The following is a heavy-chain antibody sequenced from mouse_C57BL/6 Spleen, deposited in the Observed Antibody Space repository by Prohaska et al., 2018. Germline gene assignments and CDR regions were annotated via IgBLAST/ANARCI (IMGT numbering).Heavy chain of an antibody. CDR1: GYTFTDYY. Sequence: SVKMSCKASGYTFTDYYMNWVKQSHGKSLEWIGVINPYNGGTSYNQKFKGKATLTVDKSSSTAYMELNSLTSEDSAVYYCARGYYGSSYGYVDVWGTGTTVTVSS. J-gene: IGHJ1*03. CDR2: INPYNGGT. V-gene: IGHV1-19*01. CDR3: ARGYYGSSYGYVDV. D-gene: IGHD1-1*01.